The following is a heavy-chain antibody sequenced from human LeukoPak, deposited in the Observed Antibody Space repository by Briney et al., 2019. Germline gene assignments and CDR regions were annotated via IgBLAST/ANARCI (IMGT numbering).Heavy chain of an antibody. CDR3: ARDLGGQLWLLF. V-gene: IGHV1-69*05. Sequence: SVKVSRKASGGTFSSYANSWMRHAPAQGHERKGVVIPIFSTANYAQKFQGRVTITTDESTSTAYMELSSVRSEDTDVYYCARDLGGQLWLLFWGQGTLVTVSS. CDR1: GGTFSSYA. D-gene: IGHD5-18*01. J-gene: IGHJ4*02. CDR2: VIPIFSTA.